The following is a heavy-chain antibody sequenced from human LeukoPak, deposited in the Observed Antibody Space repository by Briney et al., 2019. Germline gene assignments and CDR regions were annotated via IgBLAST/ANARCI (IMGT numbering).Heavy chain of an antibody. CDR2: ISPDSSYT. CDR1: GFIFSDYT. D-gene: IGHD2-2*01. CDR3: ANNLYCASASCL. V-gene: IGHV3-21*01. J-gene: IGHJ4*02. Sequence: PGGSLRLSCAASGFIFSDYTMNWVRQAPGKGMEWVSSISPDSSYTFYADSVKGRFTISRDNAKNSLYLQMNSLRVEDTATYYCANNLYCASASCLWGQGTLVSVSS.